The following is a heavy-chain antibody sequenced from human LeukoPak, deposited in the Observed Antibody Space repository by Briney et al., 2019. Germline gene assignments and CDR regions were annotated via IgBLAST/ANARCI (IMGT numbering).Heavy chain of an antibody. CDR3: ARVEWSGFYYFDY. V-gene: IGHV4-39*07. CDR1: GGSISSSSYY. CDR2: IYYSGST. D-gene: IGHD3-3*01. Sequence: IPSETLSLTCTVSGGSISSSSYYWGWIRQPPGKGLEWIGSIYYSGSTYYNPSLKSRVTISVDTSKNQFSLKLSSVTAADTAVYYCARVEWSGFYYFDYWGQGTLVTVSS. J-gene: IGHJ4*02.